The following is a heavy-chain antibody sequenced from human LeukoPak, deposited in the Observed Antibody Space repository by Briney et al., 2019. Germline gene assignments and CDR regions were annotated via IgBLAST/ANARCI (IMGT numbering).Heavy chain of an antibody. Sequence: SETLSLTCTVSGGSISSNNDYWGWIRQPPGKGLEWIGSIYYSGTTHYNPSLKSRVTISVDTSKNQFSLKLSSVTAADTAVYYCARRVATITEKNNWFDPWGQGTLVTVSS. CDR3: ARRVATITEKNNWFDP. CDR2: IYYSGTT. CDR1: GGSISSNNDY. J-gene: IGHJ5*02. D-gene: IGHD5-12*01. V-gene: IGHV4-39*07.